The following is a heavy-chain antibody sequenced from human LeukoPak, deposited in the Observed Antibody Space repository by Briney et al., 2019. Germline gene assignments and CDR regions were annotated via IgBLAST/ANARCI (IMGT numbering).Heavy chain of an antibody. CDR3: ARGDDSGYYDYFDY. Sequence: GGSLRLSCAASGFTFSSYAMSWVRQAPGKGLEWVSVIGGSNGITFYVGSVKGRFTISRDFSKNTVFLHMNSLRAEDTAMYYCARGDDSGYYDYFDYWGQGALVTVSS. CDR2: IGGSNGIT. J-gene: IGHJ4*02. CDR1: GFTFSSYA. D-gene: IGHD3-22*01. V-gene: IGHV3-23*01.